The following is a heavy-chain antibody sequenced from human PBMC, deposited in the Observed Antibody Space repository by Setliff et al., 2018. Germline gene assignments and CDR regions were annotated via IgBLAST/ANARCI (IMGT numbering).Heavy chain of an antibody. V-gene: IGHV4-39*07. D-gene: IGHD3-10*01. CDR3: AASRAYTGAVEEWFLPKTFDF. Sequence: SETLSLTCNVSGGSISTSNYHWGWVRQPPGKGLERIANIYFNGNTVKQPYLKSRVSISIDTSKNHFSLKLSSVTAADAALYYCAASRAYTGAVEEWFLPKTFDFWGQGSPVTVSS. CDR1: GGSISTSNYH. J-gene: IGHJ4*02. CDR2: IYFNGNT.